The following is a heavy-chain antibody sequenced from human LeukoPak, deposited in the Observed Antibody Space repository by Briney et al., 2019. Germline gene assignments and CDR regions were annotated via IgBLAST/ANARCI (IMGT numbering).Heavy chain of an antibody. CDR1: GYTFTSYD. D-gene: IGHD3-3*01. CDR3: ARGGNYDFWTGENYFDY. J-gene: IGHJ4*02. V-gene: IGHV1-69*13. Sequence: ASVKVSCKASGYTFTSYDINWVRQATGQGLEWMGGIIPIFGTANYAQKFQGRVTITADESTSTAYMELSSLRSEDTAVYYCARGGNYDFWTGENYFDYWGQGTLVTVSS. CDR2: IIPIFGTA.